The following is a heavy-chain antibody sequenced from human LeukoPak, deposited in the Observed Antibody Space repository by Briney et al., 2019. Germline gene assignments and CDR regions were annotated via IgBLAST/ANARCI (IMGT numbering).Heavy chain of an antibody. CDR3: ARDRGRYYDSRGFYWGYSFDS. V-gene: IGHV3-23*01. Sequence: TGGSLRLSCAASGFTFSTYAVNWVRQAPGKGLEWVSTISGSGDSTYYADSVKGRFTISRDNSKDTLCLQMSSVRVDDTAVYYCARDRGRYYDSRGFYWGYSFDSWGQGILVTVST. CDR2: ISGSGDST. CDR1: GFTFSTYA. J-gene: IGHJ4*02. D-gene: IGHD3-22*01.